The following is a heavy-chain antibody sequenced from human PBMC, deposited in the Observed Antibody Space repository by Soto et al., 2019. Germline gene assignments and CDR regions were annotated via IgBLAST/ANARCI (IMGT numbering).Heavy chain of an antibody. D-gene: IGHD3-9*01. V-gene: IGHV4-34*01. CDR1: GGSFSGYY. Sequence: QVQLQQWGAGLLKPSETLSLTCAVYGGSFSGYYWSWIRQPPGKGLEWIGEINHSGSTNYNPSLKSRVTISVDTSKNQFSLKLSSVTAADTAVYYCARGQPYFDWLLWAFDYWGQGTLVSVSS. J-gene: IGHJ4*02. CDR3: ARGQPYFDWLLWAFDY. CDR2: INHSGST.